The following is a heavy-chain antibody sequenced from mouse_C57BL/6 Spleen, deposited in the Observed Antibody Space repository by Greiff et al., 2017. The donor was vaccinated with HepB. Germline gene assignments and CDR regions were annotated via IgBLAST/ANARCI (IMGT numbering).Heavy chain of an antibody. CDR3: ARDRITTVLEGFAY. V-gene: IGHV5-4*01. CDR2: ISDGGSYT. CDR1: GFTFSSYA. J-gene: IGHJ3*01. D-gene: IGHD1-1*01. Sequence: EVQGVESGGGLVKPGGSLKLSCAASGFTFSSYAMSWVRQTPEKRLEWVATISDGGSYTYYPDNVKGRFTISRDNAKNNLYLQMSHLKSEDTAMYYCARDRITTVLEGFAYWGQGTLVTVSA.